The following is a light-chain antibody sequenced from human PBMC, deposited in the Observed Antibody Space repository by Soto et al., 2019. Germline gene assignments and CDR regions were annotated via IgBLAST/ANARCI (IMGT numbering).Light chain of an antibody. V-gene: IGLV1-47*01. J-gene: IGLJ3*02. CDR1: SSNIGSNY. CDR3: AAWDASLSNWV. CDR2: KNT. Sequence: QSVLTQPPSASGTPGQRVTISCSGSSSNIGSNYVYWFRHLPGTAPKLLVYKNTQRPSGVPDRFSGSKSGTAASLAISGLRSDDEADYSCAAWDASLSNWVFGGGTQLTVL.